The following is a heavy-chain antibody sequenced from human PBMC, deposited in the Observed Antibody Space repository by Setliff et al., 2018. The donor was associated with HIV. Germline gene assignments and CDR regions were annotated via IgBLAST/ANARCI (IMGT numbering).Heavy chain of an antibody. Sequence: PSETLSLTCTVSGGSISSHYWSWIRQPPGKGLEYIGSIYQSGSTYCSPSLKSRVSMSIDTSKDQFSLRLKSLTASDTAVYYCARLDTIMLYSDCWGQGTLVTVSS. D-gene: IGHD3-16*01. V-gene: IGHV4-59*04. J-gene: IGHJ4*02. CDR3: ARLDTIMLYSDC. CDR2: IYQSGST. CDR1: GGSISSHY.